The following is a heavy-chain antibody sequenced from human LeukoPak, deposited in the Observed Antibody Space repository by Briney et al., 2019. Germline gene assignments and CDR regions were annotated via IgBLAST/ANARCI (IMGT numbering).Heavy chain of an antibody. CDR3: ARGLYGSGWYALDS. Sequence: SQTLSLTCAISGDSVSSNSAAWVWIRQSPSRGLEWLGWTYYRSEWFSDYAVSVKSRMTINPDTSKNQFSLQLNSVTPEDTAVYYCARGLYGSGWYALDSWGQGTLVTVSS. D-gene: IGHD6-19*01. CDR2: TYYRSEWFS. CDR1: GDSVSSNSAA. J-gene: IGHJ4*02. V-gene: IGHV6-1*01.